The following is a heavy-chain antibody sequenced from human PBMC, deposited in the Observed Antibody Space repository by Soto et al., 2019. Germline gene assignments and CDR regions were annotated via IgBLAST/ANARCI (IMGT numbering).Heavy chain of an antibody. V-gene: IGHV4-59*01. CDR1: GGSISSYY. J-gene: IGHJ4*02. CDR3: ARGGWKLFDY. CDR2: FYYSGST. D-gene: IGHD6-19*01. Sequence: QVQLQESGPGLVKPSETLSLTCTVSGGSISSYYWSWIRQPTGTGLEWIGCFYYSGSTSYNPSLRSRVTMSVDTSKKQFSLKLSSVTAADTAVYYCARGGWKLFDYWGQGTLVTVSS.